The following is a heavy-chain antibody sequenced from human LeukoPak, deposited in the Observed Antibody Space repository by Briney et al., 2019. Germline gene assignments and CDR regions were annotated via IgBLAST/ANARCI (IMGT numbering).Heavy chain of an antibody. CDR1: GGSISSYY. V-gene: IGHV4-59*08. CDR3: AREKDSSSSHGYFDL. D-gene: IGHD6-6*01. J-gene: IGHJ2*01. CDR2: IYYSGST. Sequence: SETLSLTCTVSGGSISSYYWSWIRQPPGKGLEWIGYIYYSGSTNYNPSLKSRVTISVDTSKNQFSLKLSSVTAADTAVYYCAREKDSSSSHGYFDLWGRGTLVTVSS.